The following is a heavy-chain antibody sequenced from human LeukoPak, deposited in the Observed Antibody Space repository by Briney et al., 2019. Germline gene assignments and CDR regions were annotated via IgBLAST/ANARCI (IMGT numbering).Heavy chain of an antibody. D-gene: IGHD3-3*01. Sequence: SETLSLTCTVSGGSISSYYWSWIRQPPGKGLEWIRYIYYSGSTNYNPSLKSRVTISVDTSKNQFSLKLSSVTAADTAVYYCARVGYYDFWSGSVGYYFDYWGQGTLVTVSS. CDR1: GGSISSYY. J-gene: IGHJ4*02. V-gene: IGHV4-59*01. CDR3: ARVGYYDFWSGSVGYYFDY. CDR2: IYYSGST.